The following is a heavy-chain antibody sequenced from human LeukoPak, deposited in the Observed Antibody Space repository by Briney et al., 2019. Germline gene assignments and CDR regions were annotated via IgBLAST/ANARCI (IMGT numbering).Heavy chain of an antibody. CDR2: ICSRGDT. CDR3: ARSRVPGVTSAFDL. V-gene: IGHV3-53*01. J-gene: IGHJ4*02. Sequence: GGSLRLSCAASGFPFNLYAMRWVRQAPGKGLEWVSVICSRGDTGYADCGLSRFTISRDNTKNTLYLQMNRLRAEDTAVYYCARSRVPGVTSAFDLWGQGTLVTVSS. D-gene: IGHD3-3*01. CDR1: GFPFNLYA.